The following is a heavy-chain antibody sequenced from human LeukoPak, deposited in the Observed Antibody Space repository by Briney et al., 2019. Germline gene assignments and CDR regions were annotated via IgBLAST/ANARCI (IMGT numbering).Heavy chain of an antibody. D-gene: IGHD6-13*01. V-gene: IGHV3-43D*03. Sequence: GGSLRLSCAASGFIFEDYAMHWVRQTPGKGLEWVSLISWDGESTYYADSVKGRFTISRDSSKNSLYLQMSSLRVEDTALYYCTKDDSGYTSSWSIDYWGQGTLVTVSS. CDR1: GFIFEDYA. CDR3: TKDDSGYTSSWSIDY. J-gene: IGHJ4*02. CDR2: ISWDGEST.